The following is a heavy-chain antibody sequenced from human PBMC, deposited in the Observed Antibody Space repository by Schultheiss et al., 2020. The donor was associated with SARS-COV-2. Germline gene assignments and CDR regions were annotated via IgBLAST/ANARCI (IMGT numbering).Heavy chain of an antibody. Sequence: GSLRLSCAASGFTFSSYAMSWVRQAPGKGLEWVSVIYSGGSTYYADSVKGRFTISRDNSKNTLYLQMNSLRAEDTAVYYCARDKNGSGKSDAFDIWGQGTMVTVSS. CDR3: ARDKNGSGKSDAFDI. V-gene: IGHV3-66*01. CDR2: IYSGGST. CDR1: GFTFSSYA. D-gene: IGHD3-10*01. J-gene: IGHJ3*02.